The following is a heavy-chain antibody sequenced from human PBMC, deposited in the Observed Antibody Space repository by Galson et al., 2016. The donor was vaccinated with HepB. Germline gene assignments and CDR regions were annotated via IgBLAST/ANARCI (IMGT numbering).Heavy chain of an antibody. J-gene: IGHJ4*02. CDR2: ISGSATST. Sequence: SLRLSCAASRFTFKNYAMHWVRQAPGKGLEWVSSISGSATSTYYAESVKGRFSISRDNARNRLYLHMKGLRVADTAVYYCARDLGWGTYYDQGDFWGQGTLVAVSS. CDR1: RFTFKNYA. V-gene: IGHV3-23*01. D-gene: IGHD3-10*01. CDR3: ARDLGWGTYYDQGDF.